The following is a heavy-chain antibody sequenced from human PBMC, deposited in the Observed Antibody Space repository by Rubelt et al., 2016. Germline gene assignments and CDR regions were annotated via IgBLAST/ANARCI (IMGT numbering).Heavy chain of an antibody. D-gene: IGHD3-22*01. Sequence: KESGPTLVKPTQTLTLTCTFSGFSLSTSGVGVGWIRQPPGKALEWLALIYWDDDKRYSPSLKSRLTITKDTSKNQVVLTMTNMDPVDTATYYCAHSADYYDSSGYWFWGQGTLVTVSS. CDR1: GFSLSTSGVG. V-gene: IGHV2-5*02. CDR3: AHSADYYDSSGYWF. J-gene: IGHJ4*02. CDR2: IYWDDDK.